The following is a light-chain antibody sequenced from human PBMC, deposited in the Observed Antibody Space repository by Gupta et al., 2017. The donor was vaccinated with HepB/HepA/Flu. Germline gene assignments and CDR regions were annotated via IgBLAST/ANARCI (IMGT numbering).Light chain of an antibody. CDR2: STN. Sequence: QTVVPQEPSLTVSPGGTVTLTCASSTGEVTSGFYPHWFQQIPGHAPRALIYSTNKKHTWTPARFSGSGRGGKAALTLSGVQPEDEDEYYCLLYDGGVWVFGGGTKLTVL. CDR3: LLYDGGVWV. V-gene: IGLV7-43*01. CDR1: TGEVTSGFY. J-gene: IGLJ3*02.